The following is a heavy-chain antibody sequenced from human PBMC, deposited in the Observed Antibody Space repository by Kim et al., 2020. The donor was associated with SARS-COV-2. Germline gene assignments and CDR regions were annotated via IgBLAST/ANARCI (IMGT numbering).Heavy chain of an antibody. Sequence: GGSLRLSCAASGFTFSSYTMHWVRQAPGKGLEWVAVISYDGSNKYYADSVKGRFTISRDNSKNTVYLQMNSLRAEDTAVYYCARAPLARQLWLGSYWGQGTLVTVYS. J-gene: IGHJ4*02. V-gene: IGHV3-30*04. CDR3: ARAPLARQLWLGSY. CDR2: ISYDGSNK. D-gene: IGHD5-18*01. CDR1: GFTFSSYT.